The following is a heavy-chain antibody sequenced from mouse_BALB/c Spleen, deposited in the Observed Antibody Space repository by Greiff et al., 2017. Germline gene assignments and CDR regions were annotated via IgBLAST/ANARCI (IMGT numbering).Heavy chain of an antibody. CDR2: ILPGSGST. J-gene: IGHJ3*01. Sequence: VQLQQSGAELMKPGASVKISCKATGYTFSSYWIEWVKQRPGHGLEWIGEILPGSGSTNYNEKFKGKATFTADTSSNTAYMQLSSLTSEDSAAYYCARLTMITTFAYWGQGTLVTVSA. CDR1: GYTFSSYW. CDR3: ARLTMITTFAY. V-gene: IGHV1-9*01. D-gene: IGHD2-4*01.